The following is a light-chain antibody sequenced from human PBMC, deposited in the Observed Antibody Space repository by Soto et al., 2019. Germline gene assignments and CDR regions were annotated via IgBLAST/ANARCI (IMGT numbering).Light chain of an antibody. CDR2: DTN. CDR1: TGAVTSGHY. V-gene: IGLV7-46*01. J-gene: IGLJ7*01. Sequence: QAVVTQEPSLTVSPGGTVTLTCGSSTGAVTSGHYPYWFQQKPGQAPRTLTYDTNKKHSWTPARFSGSLLGGKAALTLSGAQPEDEADYYCLLSFSGAAVFGGGTQLTVL. CDR3: LLSFSGAAV.